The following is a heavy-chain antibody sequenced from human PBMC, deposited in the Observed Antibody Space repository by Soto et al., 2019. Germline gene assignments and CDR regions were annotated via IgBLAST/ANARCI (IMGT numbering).Heavy chain of an antibody. V-gene: IGHV1-8*01. J-gene: IGHJ4*02. D-gene: IGHD3-16*01. CDR3: ARERGGGYFDY. CDR1: GYTFTSYD. Sequence: QVQLVQSGAEVKKPGASVKVSCKASGYTFTSYDINWVRQATGQGLEWMGWMNPNSDNTGYAQKFQGRLTMTRNTAISTAHLELGSLKSEDPAVYYCARERGGGYFDYWGQGTLVTVSS. CDR2: MNPNSDNT.